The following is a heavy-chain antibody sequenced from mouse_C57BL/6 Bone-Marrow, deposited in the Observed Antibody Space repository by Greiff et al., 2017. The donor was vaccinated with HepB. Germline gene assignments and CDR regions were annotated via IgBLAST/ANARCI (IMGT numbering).Heavy chain of an antibody. Sequence: QVQLQQSGAELARPGASVKLSCKASGYTFTSYGISWVKQRTGQGLEWIGEIYPGSGNTYYNEKFKGKATLTADKSSSTAYMKLRSLTSEDSAVYICASVGWGGYWGQGTTLTVTS. D-gene: IGHD1-2*01. V-gene: IGHV1-81*01. CDR1: GYTFTSYG. CDR3: ASVGWGGY. CDR2: IYPGSGNT. J-gene: IGHJ2*01.